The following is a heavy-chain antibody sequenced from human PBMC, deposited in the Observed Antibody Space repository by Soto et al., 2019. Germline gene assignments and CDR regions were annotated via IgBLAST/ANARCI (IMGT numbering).Heavy chain of an antibody. CDR2: IYYSGST. CDR1: GGSISSYY. V-gene: IGHV4-59*01. Sequence: SETLSLTCTVSGGSISSYYWSWIRQPPGKGLEWIGYIYYSGSTNYNPSLKSRVTISVDTSKNQFSLKLSSVTAADTAVYYCVRAYYDSSGYSNWYFDLWGRGTLVTVSS. J-gene: IGHJ2*01. CDR3: VRAYYDSSGYSNWYFDL. D-gene: IGHD3-22*01.